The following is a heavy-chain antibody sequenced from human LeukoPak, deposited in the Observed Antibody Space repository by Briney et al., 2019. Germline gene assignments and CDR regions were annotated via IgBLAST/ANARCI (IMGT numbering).Heavy chain of an antibody. V-gene: IGHV3-30*02. D-gene: IGHD6-19*01. CDR3: AKDIDSSGWYPHFDY. J-gene: IGHJ4*02. Sequence: GGSLRLSCAASGFTFSSYGMHWVRQAPGKGLEWVAYIRYDGSNKYYADSVKGRFTISRDNSKNTLYLQMNSLRAEDTAVYYCAKDIDSSGWYPHFDYWGQGTLVTVSS. CDR1: GFTFSSYG. CDR2: IRYDGSNK.